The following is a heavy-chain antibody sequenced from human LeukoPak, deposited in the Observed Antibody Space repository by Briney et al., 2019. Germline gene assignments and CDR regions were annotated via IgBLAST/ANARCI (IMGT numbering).Heavy chain of an antibody. CDR2: ISGSGGST. Sequence: GGSLRLSCAASGFTFSSYEMNWVRQAPGKGLEWVSAISGSGGSTYYADSVKGRFTISRDNSKNTLYLQMNSLRAEDTAVYYCTKIGSGSYYPDYWGQGTLVTVSS. J-gene: IGHJ4*02. CDR3: TKIGSGSYYPDY. D-gene: IGHD1-26*01. CDR1: GFTFSSYE. V-gene: IGHV3-23*01.